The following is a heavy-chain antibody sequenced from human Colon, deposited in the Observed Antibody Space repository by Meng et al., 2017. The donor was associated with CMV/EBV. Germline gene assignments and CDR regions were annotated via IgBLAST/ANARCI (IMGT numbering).Heavy chain of an antibody. CDR2: VSWNGSRT. Sequence: GGSLRLSCAASGFTFSNSDMNWVRQAPGKGLEWVSGVSWNGSRTHYADSVKGRFIISRDNSRNPLYLQMNSLRAEDTAVYYCATGRTIFGVVTPGPYYFDYWGQGSLVTVSS. V-gene: IGHV3-19*01. CDR3: ATGRTIFGVVTPGPYYFDY. D-gene: IGHD3-3*01. J-gene: IGHJ4*02. CDR1: GFTFSNSD.